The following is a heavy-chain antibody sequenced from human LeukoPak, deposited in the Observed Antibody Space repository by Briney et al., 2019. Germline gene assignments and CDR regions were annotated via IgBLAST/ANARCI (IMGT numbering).Heavy chain of an antibody. Sequence: GGSLRLSCAASGFTFSSYSMNWVRQAPGKGLEWVSSISSNSSYIYYADSVKGRFTISRDNAKNSLYLQMNSLRAEDTAVYYCARDGPVVVPAVIYPFDAFDIWGQGTMVTVSS. J-gene: IGHJ3*02. CDR2: ISSNSSYI. CDR1: GFTFSSYS. CDR3: ARDGPVVVPAVIYPFDAFDI. V-gene: IGHV3-21*01. D-gene: IGHD2-2*01.